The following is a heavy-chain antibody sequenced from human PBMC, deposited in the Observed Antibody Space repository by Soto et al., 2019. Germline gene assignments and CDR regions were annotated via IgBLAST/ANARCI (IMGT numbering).Heavy chain of an antibody. CDR3: ARRIPFGYSMDV. CDR1: GFTFSSYA. D-gene: IGHD2-21*01. V-gene: IGHV3-64*01. CDR2: ITSNGNYT. J-gene: IGHJ6*02. Sequence: GGSLTLSCAASGFTFSSYAMHWVRQAPGKGLEYVSAITSNGNYTDYASSVKGRFTISRDNSKNTLYLQMGSLRAEDMAVYYCARRIPFGYSMDVWGQGTTVTVSS.